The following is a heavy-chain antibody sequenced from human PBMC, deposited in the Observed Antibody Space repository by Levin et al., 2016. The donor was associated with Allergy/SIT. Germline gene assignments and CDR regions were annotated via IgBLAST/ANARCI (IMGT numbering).Heavy chain of an antibody. CDR3: ASPYCSSTSCYTAYYGMDV. CDR1: GYTFTTYG. Sequence: ASVKVSCKASGYTFTTYGISWVRQAPGQGLEWMGWISAYNGNTNYAQRVQGRVTMTTDTSTSTAYMELRSLRSDDTAVYYCASPYCSSTSCYTAYYGMDVWGQGTTVTVSS. D-gene: IGHD2-2*02. CDR2: ISAYNGNT. V-gene: IGHV1-18*04. J-gene: IGHJ6*02.